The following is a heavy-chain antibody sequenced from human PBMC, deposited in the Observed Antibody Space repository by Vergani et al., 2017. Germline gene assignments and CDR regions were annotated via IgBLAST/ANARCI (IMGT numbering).Heavy chain of an antibody. V-gene: IGHV4-39*07. CDR3: AREAIRKYYFDY. Sequence: QLQLQESGPGLVKPSETLSLTCTVSGGSISSSSYYWGWIRQPPGKGLEWIGCIYYSGSTYYNPSLKSRVTISVDTSKNQFSLKLSSVTAADTAVYYCAREAIRKYYFDYWGQGTLVTVSS. J-gene: IGHJ4*02. CDR1: GGSISSSSYY. CDR2: IYYSGST.